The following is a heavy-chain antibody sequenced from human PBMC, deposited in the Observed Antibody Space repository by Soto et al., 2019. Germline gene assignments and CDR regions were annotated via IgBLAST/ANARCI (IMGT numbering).Heavy chain of an antibody. CDR3: AGLPFPWGWFDP. J-gene: IGHJ5*02. CDR1: GIVFSDY. V-gene: IGHV3-11*01. CDR2: ISGSGRTI. D-gene: IGHD3-16*01. Sequence: QVQLVESGGGLVKPGGSLRLSCAASGIVFSDYMSWVRQAPGKGLEWLSYISGSGRTIYSADSVKGRFTISRDNATNSLYLHMNNVRTEDAAVYYCAGLPFPWGWFDPWGQGTLVTVSS.